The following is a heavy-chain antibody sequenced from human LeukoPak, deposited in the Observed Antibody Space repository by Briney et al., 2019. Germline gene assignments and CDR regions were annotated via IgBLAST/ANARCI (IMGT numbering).Heavy chain of an antibody. V-gene: IGHV1-2*02. D-gene: IGHD1-26*01. CDR3: ATFAGEHQAPFDY. Sequence: ASVKVSCKASGCTFTGYYLHWVRQAPGQGLEWMGWINPNSGGTNYAQKFQGRVTMTRDTSISTAYMELNRLRSDDTAVYYCATFAGEHQAPFDYWGQGTLVTVSS. CDR2: INPNSGGT. CDR1: GCTFTGYY. J-gene: IGHJ4*02.